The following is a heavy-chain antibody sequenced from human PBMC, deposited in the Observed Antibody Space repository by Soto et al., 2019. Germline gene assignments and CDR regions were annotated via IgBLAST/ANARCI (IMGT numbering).Heavy chain of an antibody. D-gene: IGHD2-15*01. J-gene: IGHJ1*01. V-gene: IGHV4-34*01. CDR3: ARGGRYCSGASCYQH. CDR2: ITHSGST. Sequence: SETLSLTCAVYGGSFNGNYWSWIRQSPGTGLEWIGEITHSGSTNYNPSLESRVTISVDTSKNQFSLKVNSVTAADTAVYYCARGGRYCSGASCYQHWGQGTLVTVS. CDR1: GGSFNGNY.